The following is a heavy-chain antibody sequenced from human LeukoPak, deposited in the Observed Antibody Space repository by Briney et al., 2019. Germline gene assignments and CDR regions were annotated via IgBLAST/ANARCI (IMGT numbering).Heavy chain of an antibody. D-gene: IGHD1-1*01. J-gene: IGHJ4*02. CDR1: GFPFGSFA. V-gene: IGHV3-23*01. CDR2: ITDGADT. CDR3: AKVDYWSPENYLDS. Sequence: GGSLRLSCAASGFPFGSFAMTWVRQAPGKGLESVSVITDGADTYYADSVKGRFTISRDNSQNTVHLQMDNLRADDTAVYYCAKVDYWSPENYLDSWGQGTLVTVSS.